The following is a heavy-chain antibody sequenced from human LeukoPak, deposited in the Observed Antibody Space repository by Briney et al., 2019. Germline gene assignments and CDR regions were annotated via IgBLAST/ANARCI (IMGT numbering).Heavy chain of an antibody. J-gene: IGHJ4*02. Sequence: GGSLRPSCAASGFTFSNYAMTWVRQVPGKGLEWVSAISGSDGGTYYADSVKGRFTISRDSSKNTLFLQMNSLRAEDTAIYYCAKGVDYGAYYYFDYWGQGTLVTVSS. D-gene: IGHD4-17*01. CDR2: ISGSDGGT. CDR3: AKGVDYGAYYYFDY. V-gene: IGHV3-23*01. CDR1: GFTFSNYA.